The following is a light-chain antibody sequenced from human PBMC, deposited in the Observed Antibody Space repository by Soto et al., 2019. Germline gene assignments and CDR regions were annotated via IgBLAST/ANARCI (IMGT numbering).Light chain of an antibody. CDR3: LQYNTFPPT. CDR1: QAIGSD. J-gene: IGKJ1*01. CDR2: AVS. V-gene: IGKV1-17*01. Sequence: DVQLTQSPSPLALPIADTVTISSRASQAIGSDLAWFQHRPGTAPKRLIFAVSSLQSGVPSRFSGSGSGTDFSLTISSLQPEDFATYFCLQYNTFPPTFGQGTKV.